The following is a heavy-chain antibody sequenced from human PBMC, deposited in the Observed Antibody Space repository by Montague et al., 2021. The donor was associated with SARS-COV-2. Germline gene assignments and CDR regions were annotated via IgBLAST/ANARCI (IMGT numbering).Heavy chain of an antibody. V-gene: IGHV4-34*01. CDR2: INHSGST. CDR1: GGSFSGYY. CDR3: TREGYQVLWSDYYYYGMDV. Sequence: SETLSLTCAAYGGSFSGYYWSWIRQPPGQGLEWIGEINHSGSTNYNPSLKSRVTISVDTSKNQFSLKLSSVTAADTAVYYCTREGYQVLWSDYYYYGMDVCGQGTTVTGAS. J-gene: IGHJ6*02. D-gene: IGHD2-2*01.